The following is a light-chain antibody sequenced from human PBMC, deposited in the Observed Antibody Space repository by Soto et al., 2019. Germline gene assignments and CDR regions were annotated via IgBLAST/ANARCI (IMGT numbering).Light chain of an antibody. J-gene: IGKJ4*01. CDR1: QSISNY. V-gene: IGKV1-39*01. CDR3: QQSYHTLPLT. Sequence: DIQMPQSPSSLSASVGDRVTITCRASQSISNYVNWYQQRLGKAPNLLIYAASSLQSGVPSRFSGSGSGRDFTLTISSLHPEDFATYYCQQSYHTLPLTFGGGTKVEI. CDR2: AAS.